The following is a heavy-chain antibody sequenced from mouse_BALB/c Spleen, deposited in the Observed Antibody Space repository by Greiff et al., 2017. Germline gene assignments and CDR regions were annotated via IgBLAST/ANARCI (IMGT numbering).Heavy chain of an antibody. CDR1: GFSLTSYG. J-gene: IGHJ4*01. CDR2: IWAGGST. CDR3: ARNDGYYAMDY. V-gene: IGHV2-9*02. Sequence: VQRVESGPGLVAPSQSLSITCTVSGFSLTSYGVHWVRQPPGKGLEWLGVIWAGGSTNYNSALMSRLSISKDNSKSQVFLKMNSLQTDDTAMYYCARNDGYYAMDYWGQGTSVTVSS. D-gene: IGHD2-3*01.